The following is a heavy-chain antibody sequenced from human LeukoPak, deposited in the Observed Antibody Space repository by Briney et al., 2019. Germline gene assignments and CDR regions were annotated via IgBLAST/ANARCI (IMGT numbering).Heavy chain of an antibody. J-gene: IGHJ5*02. CDR2: INPSGGST. Sequence: GASVKVSCKASGYTFTSYYMHWVRQAPGQGLEWMGIINPSGGSTSYAQKFQGRVTMTTDTSTSTAYMELRSLRSDDTAVYYCARDRLVVVPAAISTFDPWGQGTLVTVSS. CDR3: ARDRLVVVPAAISTFDP. CDR1: GYTFTSYY. D-gene: IGHD2-2*02. V-gene: IGHV1-46*01.